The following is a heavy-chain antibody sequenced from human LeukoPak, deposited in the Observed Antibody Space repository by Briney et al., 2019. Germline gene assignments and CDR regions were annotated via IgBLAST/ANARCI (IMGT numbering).Heavy chain of an antibody. D-gene: IGHD6-19*01. V-gene: IGHV4-59*01. CDR1: GGSIRDYY. Sequence: SETLSLTCTVSGGSIRDYYYTWIRQPPGKELEWIGYIHYSGSTNYNPSLKSRVTMSLDTSKDQFSLKLSSVTAADTAVYYCARGRAYASGPPFDPWGQGTLVTISS. CDR3: ARGRAYASGPPFDP. CDR2: IHYSGST. J-gene: IGHJ5*02.